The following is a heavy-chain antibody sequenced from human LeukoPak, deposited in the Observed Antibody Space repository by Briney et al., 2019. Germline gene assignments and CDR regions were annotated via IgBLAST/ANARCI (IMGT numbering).Heavy chain of an antibody. CDR3: ARAFYEYGARAFDI. V-gene: IGHV3-21*01. D-gene: IGHD5/OR15-5a*01. CDR1: GFTFSSYS. CDR2: ISSSSSYI. Sequence: GGSLRLSCAASGFTFSSYSMNWVRQAPGKGLELVSSISSSSSYIYYADSVKGRFTLSRDHAKNSLYLQMNSLRAEDTAVYYCARAFYEYGARAFDIWGQGTMVTVSS. J-gene: IGHJ3*02.